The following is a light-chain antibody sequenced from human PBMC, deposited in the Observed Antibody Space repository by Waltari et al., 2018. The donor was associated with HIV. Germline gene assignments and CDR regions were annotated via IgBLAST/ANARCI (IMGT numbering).Light chain of an antibody. CDR3: CSYRSTSSTPYV. V-gene: IGLV2-14*03. J-gene: IGLJ1*01. Sequence: QSALTQPASVSGSPGQSITISCTGTSSDVGGYNFVSWYQQQPGKAPKLIIYDVSNRPSGVSNRCSGSKSGNTASLTVSGLQAEDEADYYCCSYRSTSSTPYVFGSGTKVTVL. CDR2: DVS. CDR1: SSDVGGYNF.